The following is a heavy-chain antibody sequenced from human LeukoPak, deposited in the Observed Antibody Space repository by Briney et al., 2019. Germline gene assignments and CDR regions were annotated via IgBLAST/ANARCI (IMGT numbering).Heavy chain of an antibody. CDR2: ISSSSSYI. CDR3: ARDLRCSSTSCLAQKPYYYYGMDV. CDR1: GFTFSSYS. J-gene: IGHJ6*02. V-gene: IGHV3-21*01. Sequence: PGGSLRLSCAASGFTFSSYSMNWVRQAPGKGLEWVSSISSSSSYIYYADSVKGRFTISRDNAKNSPYLQMNSLRAEDTAVYYCARDLRCSSTSCLAQKPYYYYGMDVWGQGTTVTVSS. D-gene: IGHD2-2*01.